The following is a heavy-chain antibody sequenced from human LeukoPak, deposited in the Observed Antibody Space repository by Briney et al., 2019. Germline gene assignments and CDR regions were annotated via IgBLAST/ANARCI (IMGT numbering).Heavy chain of an antibody. V-gene: IGHV4-38-2*02. D-gene: IGHD1-7*01. CDR3: ARAPITGTTFSGYYYYYMDV. Sequence: SETLSLTCTVSGYSISSGYYWGWIRQPPGKGLEWIGSIYHSGSTYYNPSLKSRVTISVDTSKNQFSLKLSSVTAADTAVYYCARAPITGTTFSGYYYYYMDVWGKGTTVTVSS. CDR2: IYHSGST. J-gene: IGHJ6*03. CDR1: GYSISSGYY.